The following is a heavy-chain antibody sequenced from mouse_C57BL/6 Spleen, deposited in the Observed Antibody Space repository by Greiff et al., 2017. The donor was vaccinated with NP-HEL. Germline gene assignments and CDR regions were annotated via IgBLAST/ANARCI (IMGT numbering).Heavy chain of an antibody. CDR2: ISSGSSTI. CDR1: GFTFSDYG. D-gene: IGHD1-1*01. V-gene: IGHV5-17*01. CDR3: ARGHYGSSYWFAY. J-gene: IGHJ3*01. Sequence: EVQVVESGGGLVKPGGSLKLSCAASGFTFSDYGMHWVRQAPEKGLEWVAYISSGSSTIYYADTVKGRFTISRDNAKNTLFLQMTSLRSEDTAMYYCARGHYGSSYWFAYWGQRTLVTVSA.